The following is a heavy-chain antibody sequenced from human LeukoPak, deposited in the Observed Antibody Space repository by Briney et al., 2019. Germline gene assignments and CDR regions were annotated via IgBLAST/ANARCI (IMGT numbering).Heavy chain of an antibody. CDR3: ASGRGYSYGPFDY. J-gene: IGHJ4*02. CDR2: ISYDGSNK. Sequence: GWSLRLSCAASGFTFSSYGMHWVRQAPGKGLEWVAVISYDGSNKYYADSVKGRFTISRDNSKNTLYLQMNSLRAEDTAVYYCASGRGYSYGPFDYWGQGTLVTVSS. CDR1: GFTFSSYG. V-gene: IGHV3-30*03. D-gene: IGHD5-18*01.